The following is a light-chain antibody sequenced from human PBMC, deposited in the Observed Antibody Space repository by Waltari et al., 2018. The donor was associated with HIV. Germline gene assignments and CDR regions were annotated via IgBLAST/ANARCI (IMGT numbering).Light chain of an antibody. CDR1: STNTGNNY. CDR3: ATWDSGLSAVV. J-gene: IGLJ2*01. CDR2: DNN. V-gene: IGLV1-51*01. Sequence: QSVLTQPPSVSATQGQKVTISCSGSSTNTGNNYTFWYQQLPGTAPKLLIYDNNKRPSGIPDRFSGSKSGTSATLGITGLQTGDEADYYCATWDSGLSAVVFGGGTKLTVL.